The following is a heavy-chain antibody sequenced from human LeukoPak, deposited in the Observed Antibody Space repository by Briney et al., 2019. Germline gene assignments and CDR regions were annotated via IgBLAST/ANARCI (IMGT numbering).Heavy chain of an antibody. D-gene: IGHD3-3*01. Sequence: GRSLRLSCAASGFTFSSYAMHWVRQAPGKGLEWVAVISYDGSNKYYADSVKGRFTISRDNSKNTLYLQMNSLRAEDTAVYYCARDQDSDYDFWSGPSYWGQRTLVTVSS. J-gene: IGHJ4*02. CDR1: GFTFSSYA. CDR3: ARDQDSDYDFWSGPSY. V-gene: IGHV3-30-3*01. CDR2: ISYDGSNK.